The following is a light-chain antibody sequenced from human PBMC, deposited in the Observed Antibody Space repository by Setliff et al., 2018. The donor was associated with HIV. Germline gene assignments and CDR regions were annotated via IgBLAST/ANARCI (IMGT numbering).Light chain of an antibody. Sequence: QSALAQPPSASGSPGQSVAISCTGTNSDIGSYNYVSWYQQHPGKAPKLMIYEVTKRPSGVPDRLSGSKSGNTASLTVSGLQAEDEADYYCSSYAGNNNFVFGTGTKGTVL. V-gene: IGLV2-8*01. CDR1: NSDIGSYNY. J-gene: IGLJ1*01. CDR3: SSYAGNNNFV. CDR2: EVT.